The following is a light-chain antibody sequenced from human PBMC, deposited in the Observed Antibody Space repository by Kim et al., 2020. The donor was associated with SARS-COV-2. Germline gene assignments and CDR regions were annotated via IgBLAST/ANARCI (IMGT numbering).Light chain of an antibody. J-gene: IGKJ2*01. CDR1: QSISSW. V-gene: IGKV1-5*03. CDR2: KAS. CDR3: QQYNSYSRPMYT. Sequence: DIQMTQSPSTLSASVGDRVTITCRASQSISSWLAWYQQKPGKAPKPLIYKASSLESGVPSRFSGSGSGTEFTLTISSLQPDDFAAYYCQQYNSYSRPMYTFGQGTKLEI.